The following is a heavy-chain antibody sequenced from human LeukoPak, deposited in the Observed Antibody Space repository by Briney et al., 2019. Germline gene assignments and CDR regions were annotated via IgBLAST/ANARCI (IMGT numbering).Heavy chain of an antibody. Sequence: GGSLRLSCAASGFIFSSYAMSWVRQAPGKGLEWVSAMSGSGSTYYADSVKGRFTISRDNSKNTLYLQMNSLRADDTAVYYCAKDHTIRSFDSWGQGTLVTVSS. V-gene: IGHV3-23*01. D-gene: IGHD1-14*01. CDR2: MSGSGST. CDR1: GFIFSSYA. CDR3: AKDHTIRSFDS. J-gene: IGHJ4*02.